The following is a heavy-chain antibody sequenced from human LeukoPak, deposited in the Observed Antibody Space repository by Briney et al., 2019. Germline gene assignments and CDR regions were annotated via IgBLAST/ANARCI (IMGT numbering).Heavy chain of an antibody. J-gene: IGHJ4*02. Sequence: GGSLRLSCAASGFTVSSNYMSWVRQAPGKGLEWVAVLYSGGSTSYADSVKGRFTISRDNSTNTLYLQMNSLRAEDTALYYCARDVLAGGEYFDGWGQGTLVTASS. D-gene: IGHD4/OR15-4a*01. V-gene: IGHV3-66*01. CDR3: ARDVLAGGEYFDG. CDR1: GFTVSSNY. CDR2: LYSGGST.